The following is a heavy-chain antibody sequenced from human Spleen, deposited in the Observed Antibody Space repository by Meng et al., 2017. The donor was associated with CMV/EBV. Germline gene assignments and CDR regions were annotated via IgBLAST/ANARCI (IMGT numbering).Heavy chain of an antibody. Sequence: GESLKISCAASGFTFSSYWMSWVRQAPGKGLEWISVMYTGGTTYYADSVQGRFTISRDTSKNTVFLQMNSLTGEDTAVYYCARDLRSGSGWGQGTLVTVSS. J-gene: IGHJ4*02. CDR1: GFTFSSYW. V-gene: IGHV3-66*02. CDR3: ARDLRSGSG. D-gene: IGHD3-3*01. CDR2: MYTGGTT.